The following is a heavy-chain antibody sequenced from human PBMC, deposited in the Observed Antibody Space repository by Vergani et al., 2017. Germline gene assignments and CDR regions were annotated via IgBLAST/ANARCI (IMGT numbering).Heavy chain of an antibody. CDR3: GSLDGSLRAN. V-gene: IGHV4-38-2*02. CDR2: IYHSGRT. D-gene: IGHD3-9*01. CDR1: DLSITSGDY. J-gene: IGHJ4*02. Sequence: QVQLQESGPGLVKPSETLSLICTVPDLSITSGDYWGWFRQPPGKGLEWIGTIYHSGRTYYNPSLRSRLTISVDTSKNQFSLTLRSVTAADTAVYHCGSLDGSLRANWCQGTLVTVSS.